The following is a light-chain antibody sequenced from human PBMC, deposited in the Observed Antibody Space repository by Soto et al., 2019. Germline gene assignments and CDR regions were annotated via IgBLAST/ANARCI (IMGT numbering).Light chain of an antibody. CDR1: RSVSSN. CDR3: QQYSDWPPLT. Sequence: EIVMTQSPATLSVSPGERATLSCRASRSVSSNLAWYQQKPVQAPRLLIYGASTRATGIPARFSGSGSGTEFTLTIRSVQSEDFAVYYGQQYSDWPPLTFGGGTKVEIK. J-gene: IGKJ4*01. V-gene: IGKV3-15*01. CDR2: GAS.